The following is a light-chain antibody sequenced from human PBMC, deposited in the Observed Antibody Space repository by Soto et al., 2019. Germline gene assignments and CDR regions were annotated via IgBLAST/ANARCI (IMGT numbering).Light chain of an antibody. CDR2: EGT. Sequence: QSGLTQPASVSGSPGQSITISCTGTSSDVGTYKFVSWYQQHPGKVPTLMIHEGTKRPSGVSNRFSGSKSGNTATLTISGLQPEDEANYYCCSYAGTSFWVFGGGTKLTVL. V-gene: IGLV2-23*01. CDR3: CSYAGTSFWV. CDR1: SSDVGTYKF. J-gene: IGLJ3*02.